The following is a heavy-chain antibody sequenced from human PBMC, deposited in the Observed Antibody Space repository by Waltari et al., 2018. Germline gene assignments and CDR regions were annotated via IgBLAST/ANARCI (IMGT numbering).Heavy chain of an antibody. D-gene: IGHD4-17*01. CDR1: GFTFDYYG. Sequence: EVRLVESGGALVQPGRSLRLSCVVSGFTFDYYGIHWVRQPPGRGLEWVLCMMWYTGIEGDADSVKGRFTVSKDDAQKSLYLQMNNLRPEDTALYYCVKDLTAGGADVWGQGTTVIVSS. CDR3: VKDLTAGGADV. J-gene: IGHJ6*02. CDR2: MMWYTGIE. V-gene: IGHV3-9*01.